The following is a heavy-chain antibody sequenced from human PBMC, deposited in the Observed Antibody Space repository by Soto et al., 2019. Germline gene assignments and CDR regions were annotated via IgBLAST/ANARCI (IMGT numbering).Heavy chain of an antibody. CDR1: GYSFTSNW. CDR3: ARHQRDDASRKIDC. J-gene: IGHJ4*02. Sequence: GESLKISCQGSGYSFTSNWIGWVRQMPGKGLEWMGITNPADSDIKYSPSFQGQVTISADKSIGTAYLPWSSLKASDTAMYYCARHQRDDASRKIDCWGQGTLVTVSS. D-gene: IGHD3-16*01. CDR2: TNPADSDI. V-gene: IGHV5-51*01.